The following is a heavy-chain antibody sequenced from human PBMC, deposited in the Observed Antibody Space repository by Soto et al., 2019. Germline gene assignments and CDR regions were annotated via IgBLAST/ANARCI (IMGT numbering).Heavy chain of an antibody. CDR3: AGRLTTAASLAY. CDR1: GFTVSNNH. J-gene: IGHJ4*02. D-gene: IGHD3-16*01. V-gene: IGHV3-53*01. CDR2: VHGGGST. Sequence: VQLVESGGGLIQPGGSLRLSCAASGFTVSNNHMTWVRQAAGKGLELVSFVHGGGSTSYADSVKGRFTISRDNSKNTLYLQMDSLRAEDPAIYYCAGRLTTAASLAYWGRGTLVTVSS.